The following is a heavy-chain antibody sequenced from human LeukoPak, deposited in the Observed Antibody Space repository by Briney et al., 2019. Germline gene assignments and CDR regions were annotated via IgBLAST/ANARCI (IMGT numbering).Heavy chain of an antibody. D-gene: IGHD6-19*01. CDR1: GFTFSSYS. Sequence: GGSLRLSCAASGFTFSSYSMNWVRQAPGKGLEWVSYISSSSSTIYYADSVKGRFTISGDNAKNSLYLQMNSLRAEDTAVYYCARLSYSSGWYEDYWGQGTLATVSS. CDR2: ISSSSSTI. CDR3: ARLSYSSGWYEDY. J-gene: IGHJ4*02. V-gene: IGHV3-48*04.